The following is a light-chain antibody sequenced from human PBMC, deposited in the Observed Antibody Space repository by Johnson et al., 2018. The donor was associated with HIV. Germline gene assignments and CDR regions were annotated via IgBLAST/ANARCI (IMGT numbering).Light chain of an antibody. V-gene: IGLV1-51*01. Sequence: QSVLTQPPSVSAAPGQKVTISCSGSSSNIGNNYVSWYQQLPGTAPKLLIYDNNKRPSGIPDRFSGSKSGASATLAITGLQTGDEADYDCGVWDACLSPHYVFGTGTTITVL. CDR2: DNN. J-gene: IGLJ1*01. CDR1: SSNIGNNY. CDR3: GVWDACLSPHYV.